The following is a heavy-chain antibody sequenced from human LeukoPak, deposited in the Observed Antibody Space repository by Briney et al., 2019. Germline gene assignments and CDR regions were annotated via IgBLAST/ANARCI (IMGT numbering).Heavy chain of an antibody. Sequence: SVKISCKASGGTFSSYAISWVRQAPGQGLERMGGIIPIFGTANYAQKFQGRVTITTDESTSTAYMELSSLRSEDTAVYYCARGWYYYDSSGWLHWGQGTLVTVSS. D-gene: IGHD3-22*01. CDR1: GGTFSSYA. CDR3: ARGWYYYDSSGWLH. J-gene: IGHJ4*02. CDR2: IIPIFGTA. V-gene: IGHV1-69*05.